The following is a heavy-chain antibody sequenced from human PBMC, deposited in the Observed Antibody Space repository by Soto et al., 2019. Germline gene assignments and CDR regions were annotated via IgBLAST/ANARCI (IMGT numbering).Heavy chain of an antibody. Sequence: SETLSLTCAVYGGSFSGYYWSWIRQPPGKGLEWIGEINHSGSTNYNPSLKSRVTISVDTSKNQFSLKLSSVTAADTAAYYCARLGPRGVDYWGQGTLVIVSS. CDR2: INHSGST. V-gene: IGHV4-34*01. CDR3: ARLGPRGVDY. CDR1: GGSFSGYY. J-gene: IGHJ4*02. D-gene: IGHD3-10*01.